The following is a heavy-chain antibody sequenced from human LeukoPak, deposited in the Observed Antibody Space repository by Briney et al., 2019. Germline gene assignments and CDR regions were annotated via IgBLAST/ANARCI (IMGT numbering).Heavy chain of an antibody. J-gene: IGHJ4*02. CDR3: ATGPYDSSGYYGY. CDR2: ISGSGGST. Sequence: GGSLRLSCAASGFTFSSYAMSWVRQAPGKGLEWVSAISGSGGSTYYADSVKGRFTISRDSSKNTLYLQMNSLRAEDTAVYYCATGPYDSSGYYGYWGQGTLVTVSS. CDR1: GFTFSSYA. D-gene: IGHD3-22*01. V-gene: IGHV3-23*01.